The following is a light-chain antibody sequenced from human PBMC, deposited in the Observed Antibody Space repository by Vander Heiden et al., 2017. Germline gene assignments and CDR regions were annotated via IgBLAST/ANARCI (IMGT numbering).Light chain of an antibody. CDR3: QAWNSSTVV. Sequence: SYELTQPPSVSVSPGQTASITCSGDKLGDKYACWYQQKPGQSPVLVIYQDSKRPSGIPERFSGSNSGKTATLTISGTQAMDEADYYSQAWNSSTVVFGGGTKLTGL. CDR1: KLGDKY. V-gene: IGLV3-1*01. CDR2: QDS. J-gene: IGLJ2*01.